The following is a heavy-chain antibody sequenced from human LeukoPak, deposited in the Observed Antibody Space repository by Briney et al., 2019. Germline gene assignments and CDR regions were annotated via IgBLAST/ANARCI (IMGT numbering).Heavy chain of an antibody. Sequence: PGGSLRLSCAASGFTFSSYSMNWVRQAPGKGLEWVSYISSSSSTIYYADSVKGRFTISRDNAKNSLYLQMNSLRVEDTAMYYCAKGYGDYANWFDPWGQGTLVTVSS. CDR1: GFTFSSYS. D-gene: IGHD4-17*01. V-gene: IGHV3-48*01. J-gene: IGHJ5*02. CDR2: ISSSSSTI. CDR3: AKGYGDYANWFDP.